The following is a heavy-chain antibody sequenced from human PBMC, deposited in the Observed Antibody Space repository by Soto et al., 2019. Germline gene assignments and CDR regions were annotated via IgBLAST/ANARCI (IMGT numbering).Heavy chain of an antibody. D-gene: IGHD3-22*01. J-gene: IGHJ1*01. CDR1: GGSISSYY. Sequence: PSETLSLTCTVSGGSISSYYWSWIRQPPGKGLEWIGYIYYSGSTNYNPSLKSRVTISVDTSKNQFSLKLSSVTAADTAVYYCARGLISGYYPEYFQHWGQGTLVTVSS. CDR2: IYYSGST. CDR3: ARGLISGYYPEYFQH. V-gene: IGHV4-59*01.